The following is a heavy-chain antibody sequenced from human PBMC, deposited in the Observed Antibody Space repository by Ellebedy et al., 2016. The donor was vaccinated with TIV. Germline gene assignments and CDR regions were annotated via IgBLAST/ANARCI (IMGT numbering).Heavy chain of an antibody. J-gene: IGHJ4*02. D-gene: IGHD4-17*01. CDR2: VSYGGNDK. CDR1: GFTFSRYA. Sequence: GESLKISCAASGFTFSRYAIHWVRQAPGKGLEWVAGVSYGGNDKYYADSVKGRFTISRDNSKNTLNMQMNSLRADDTAVYYCARDRNQGYGDYYFDSWGQGTLVTVSS. V-gene: IGHV3-30-3*01. CDR3: ARDRNQGYGDYYFDS.